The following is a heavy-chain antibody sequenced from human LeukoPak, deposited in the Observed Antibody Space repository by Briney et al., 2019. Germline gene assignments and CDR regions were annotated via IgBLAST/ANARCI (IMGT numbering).Heavy chain of an antibody. J-gene: IGHJ2*01. D-gene: IGHD7-27*01. CDR2: IFARGNT. CDR1: HDSISGGGYY. V-gene: IGHV4-61*02. CDR3: ARGETGVRGKFWYFDL. Sequence: SETLSLTCTVSHDSISGGGYYWYWMRQPAGKELEWIGRIFARGNTLYSPSLQSRVTISLDTSKNQFSLKLSSVTAADTAVCYCARGETGVRGKFWYFDLWGRGTLVTVSS.